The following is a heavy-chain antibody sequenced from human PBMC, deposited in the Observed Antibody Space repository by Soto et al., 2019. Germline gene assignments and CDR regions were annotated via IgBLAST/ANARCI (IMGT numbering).Heavy chain of an antibody. D-gene: IGHD3-3*01. CDR2: ISGSGGST. J-gene: IGHJ4*02. Sequence: EVQLLESGGGLVQPGGSLRLSCAASGFTFSSYAMSWVRQAPGKGLAWVSAISGSGGSTYYADSVKGRFTISRDNSKNTLYLQMNSLRAEDTAVYYCAKALPPTITIFGVVIPPFDYWGQGTLVTVSS. CDR1: GFTFSSYA. CDR3: AKALPPTITIFGVVIPPFDY. V-gene: IGHV3-23*01.